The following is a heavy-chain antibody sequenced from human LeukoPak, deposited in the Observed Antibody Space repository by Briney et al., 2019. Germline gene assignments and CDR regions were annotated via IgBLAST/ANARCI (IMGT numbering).Heavy chain of an antibody. J-gene: IGHJ4*02. CDR1: GFTFSSYS. Sequence: PGGSLRLSCAASGFTFSSYSLNWVRQAPGKGLEWVSSISNSSSYIYYADSVKGRFTIARDNAKTSLYLQMNSLRAEDTAVYYCARGLITMIVESYFDYWGQGTLVTVSS. CDR3: ARGLITMIVESYFDY. CDR2: ISNSSSYI. V-gene: IGHV3-21*01. D-gene: IGHD3-22*01.